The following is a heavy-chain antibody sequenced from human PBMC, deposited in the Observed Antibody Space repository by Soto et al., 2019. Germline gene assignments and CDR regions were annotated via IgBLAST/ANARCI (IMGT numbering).Heavy chain of an antibody. CDR3: ARGLRNYYDRSGLHY. J-gene: IGHJ4*02. V-gene: IGHV3-48*03. CDR1: EFTFSNYE. CDR2: ISYTGSTI. D-gene: IGHD3-22*01. Sequence: GGSLRLSCVGSEFTFSNYEMNWVRQAPGKGLEWVSYISYTGSTIYHADSVRGRFTISRDNSKNSLYLQMNSLRAEDTAVYYCARGLRNYYDRSGLHYWGQGTLVTVSS.